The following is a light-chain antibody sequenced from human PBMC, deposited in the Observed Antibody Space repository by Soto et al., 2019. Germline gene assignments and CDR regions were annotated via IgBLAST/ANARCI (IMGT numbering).Light chain of an antibody. CDR2: GAS. CDR3: QHYGSLPPYN. J-gene: IGKJ2*01. Sequence: EVILTQSPDTLSLSTGERATLSCRASQTVSSNYLAWCQQRPGQAPRLLIYGASNRATGIPARFSGSGSGTDFTLTISSLQSEDFAVYYCQHYGSLPPYNFGRGTKVDIK. V-gene: IGKV3-20*01. CDR1: QTVSSNY.